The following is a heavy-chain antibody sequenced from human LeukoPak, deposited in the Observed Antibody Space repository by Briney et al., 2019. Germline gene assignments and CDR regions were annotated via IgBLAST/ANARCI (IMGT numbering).Heavy chain of an antibody. CDR3: ATNILVRDIINWFDP. Sequence: ASVKVSCKASGYTFTGYFIHWVRQAPGQGLEGMGWINPDSGGTNYAQKFQGRVTMTRDTSISTAYMELSRLRSDDTAVYYCATNILVRDIINWFDPWGQGTLVTVSS. J-gene: IGHJ5*02. CDR2: INPDSGGT. CDR1: GYTFTGYF. D-gene: IGHD3-10*01. V-gene: IGHV1-2*02.